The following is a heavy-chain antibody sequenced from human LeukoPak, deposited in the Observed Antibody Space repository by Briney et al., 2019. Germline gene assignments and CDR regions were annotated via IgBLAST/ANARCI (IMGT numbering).Heavy chain of an antibody. V-gene: IGHV5-51*01. D-gene: IGHD5-24*01. CDR3: PRREMSTKRAVKPADY. J-gene: IGHJ4*02. Sequence: GESLKISCKGSGYRFTNYWIGWVRQMPGKGLEWMGLIYPGDSDTRYSPSFQGQVTISADKSNSIAYLQWSSLQASDTSMYYCPRREMSTKRAVKPADYWGQGTLVTVSS. CDR2: IYPGDSDT. CDR1: GYRFTNYW.